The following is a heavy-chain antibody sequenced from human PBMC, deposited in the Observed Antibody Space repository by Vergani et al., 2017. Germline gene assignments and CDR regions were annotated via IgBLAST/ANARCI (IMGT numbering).Heavy chain of an antibody. D-gene: IGHD3-10*01. J-gene: IGHJ6*04. CDR1: DSSIMTNPY. Sequence: QVQLQESGPGLVKPSETLTITCDVSDSSIMTNPYWGWFRQSPGKGLEWIGCIHHSGDTHYNSSLKSRVSISIVSSSKFSLSLTDVTAADTAIYYCTRHRGSGAFFPSSYFYGMYVWVDGATVTVSS. V-gene: IGHV4-38-2*01. CDR2: IHHSGDT. CDR3: TRHRGSGAFFPSSYFYGMYV.